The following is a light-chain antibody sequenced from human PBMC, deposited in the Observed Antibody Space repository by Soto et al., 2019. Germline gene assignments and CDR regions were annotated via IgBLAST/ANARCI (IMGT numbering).Light chain of an antibody. J-gene: IGLJ3*02. CDR3: AAWDDSLNAWV. CDR1: SSNIGSNP. CDR2: SNN. V-gene: IGLV1-44*01. Sequence: QSVLTQSPSASGTPGQRVTISCSGGSSNIGSNPVNWYQQLPGTAPKLLIYSNNQRPSGVPDRFSGSKSGTSASLAISGLQSEDEADYYCAAWDDSLNAWVFGGGTKLTVL.